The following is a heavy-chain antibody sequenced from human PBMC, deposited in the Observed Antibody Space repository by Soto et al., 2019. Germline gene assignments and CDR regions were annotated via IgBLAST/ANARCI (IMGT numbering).Heavy chain of an antibody. J-gene: IGHJ5*02. CDR3: ARVGELLWFGELFP. Sequence: ASVKVSCKASGYTFTSYGISWVRQAPGQGLEWMGWISAYNGNTNYAQKLQGRVTMTTDTSTSTAYMELRSLRSDDTAVYYCARVGELLWFGELFPWGQGTLVTVSS. CDR1: GYTFTSYG. V-gene: IGHV1-18*01. CDR2: ISAYNGNT. D-gene: IGHD3-10*01.